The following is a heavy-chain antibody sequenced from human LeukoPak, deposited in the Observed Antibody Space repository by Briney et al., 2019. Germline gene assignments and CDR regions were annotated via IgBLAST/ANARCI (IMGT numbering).Heavy chain of an antibody. J-gene: IGHJ6*03. D-gene: IGHD3-22*01. CDR1: GFTFSSYS. Sequence: GGSLRLSCAASGFTFSSYSMNWVRQAPGKGLEWVSSISSSSSYIYYADSVKGRFTISRDNAKNSLYLQMNSLRAEDTAVYYCARASWYDSSGYYYEGNYYYMDVWGKGTTVTVSS. V-gene: IGHV3-21*01. CDR2: ISSSSSYI. CDR3: ARASWYDSSGYYYEGNYYYMDV.